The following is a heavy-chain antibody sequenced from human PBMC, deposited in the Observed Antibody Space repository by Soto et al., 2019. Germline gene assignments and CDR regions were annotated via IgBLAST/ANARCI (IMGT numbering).Heavy chain of an antibody. V-gene: IGHV3-72*01. CDR3: IRERYAHFNY. D-gene: IGHD3-16*01. CDR1: AFSLSDQY. Sequence: GGTLRPSCTASAFSLSDQYLYLVRQAPGQGLEWVGRTVNKAFSYTTKYAAAVKGRFTITRDDSENSLYLQRTSLRTEYAAVYYRIRERYAHFNYWGQRALGTVTT. J-gene: IGHJ4*02. CDR2: TVNKAFSYTT.